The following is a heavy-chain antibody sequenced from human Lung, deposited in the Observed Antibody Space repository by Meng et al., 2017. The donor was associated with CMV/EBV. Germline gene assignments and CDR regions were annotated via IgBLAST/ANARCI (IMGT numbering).Heavy chain of an antibody. Sequence: LSLTXAASGFPLSSYAMSWVRQAPGKGLEWVSAISGRGGSTNYADTVKGRFTISRDNSKDTLYLQMNSQRAEDTAVYYCAKDRGDGAAIAWFGYYYYGMDVWGQGTTVTVSS. V-gene: IGHV3-23*01. CDR1: GFPLSSYA. J-gene: IGHJ6*02. D-gene: IGHD3-10*01. CDR3: AKDRGDGAAIAWFGYYYYGMDV. CDR2: ISGRGGST.